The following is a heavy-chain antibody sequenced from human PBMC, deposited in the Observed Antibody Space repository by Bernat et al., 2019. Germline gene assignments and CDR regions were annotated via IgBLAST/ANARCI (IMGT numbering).Heavy chain of an antibody. CDR1: GGSISGDPYY. J-gene: IGHJ5*02. D-gene: IGHD2-15*01. CDR3: VRIVADP. CDR2: VYHSENT. V-gene: IGHV4-39*01. Sequence: QLQLQESGPGLVKPSETLSLICTVSGGSISGDPYYWAWIRQTPGKGLEWIGSVYHSENTYYTPTLKSRVTISVDTSKNQFSLRLSSVTAADTAVYYCVRIVADPWGQGTLVTVSS.